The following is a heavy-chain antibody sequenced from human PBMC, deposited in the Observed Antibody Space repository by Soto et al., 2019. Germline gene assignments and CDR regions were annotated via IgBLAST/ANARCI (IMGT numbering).Heavy chain of an antibody. CDR3: ARGMTPPGAPAWYYFYS. D-gene: IGHD2-8*02. CDR1: GASITGTSY. CDR2: FSLSGTT. V-gene: IGHV4-4*07. Sequence: SETLSLTCTVSGASITGTSYWSWIRQPAGKGLEWIGRFSLSGTTNYNPSLRSRVTMSADVSKNQFSLRLTSVTAADTALYYCARGMTPPGAPAWYYFYSWGQGNLVTVPS. J-gene: IGHJ4*02.